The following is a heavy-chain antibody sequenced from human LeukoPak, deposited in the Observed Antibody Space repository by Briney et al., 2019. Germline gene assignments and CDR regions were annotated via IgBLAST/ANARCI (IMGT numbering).Heavy chain of an antibody. V-gene: IGHV3-64*01. CDR1: GFTFSSYA. D-gene: IGHD3-9*01. CDR2: ISSNGGST. Sequence: PGGSLRLSCAASGFTFSSYAMHWVRQAPGKGLEYVSAISSNGGSTYYANSVKGRFTISRDNSKNTLYLQMGSLRAEDTAVYYCAKARNYDILTGASFDYWGQGTLVTVSS. CDR3: AKARNYDILTGASFDY. J-gene: IGHJ4*02.